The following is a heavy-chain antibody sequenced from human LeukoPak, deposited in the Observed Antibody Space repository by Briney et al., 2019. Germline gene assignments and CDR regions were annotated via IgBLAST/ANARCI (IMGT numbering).Heavy chain of an antibody. D-gene: IGHD3-22*01. CDR3: ARGDEDYYDSSGYYS. CDR1: GGSISSGDYY. J-gene: IGHJ4*02. Sequence: SQTLSLTCTVSGGSISSGDYYWSWIRQPPGKGLEWIGYIYYSGGTYYNPSLKSRVTISVDTSKNQFSLKLSSVTAADTAVYYCARGDEDYYDSSGYYSWGQGTLVTVSS. V-gene: IGHV4-30-4*01. CDR2: IYYSGGT.